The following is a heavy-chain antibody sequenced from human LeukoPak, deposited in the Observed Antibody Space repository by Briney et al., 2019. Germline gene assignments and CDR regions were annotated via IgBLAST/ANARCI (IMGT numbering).Heavy chain of an antibody. D-gene: IGHD1-26*01. J-gene: IGHJ4*02. Sequence: ASVKVSWKASGYTFTSYGISWVRQAPGQGLEWMGWISAYNGNTDYAQKFQGRVTMTTDTSTSTAYMEVRSLRSDDTAVYYCARAYSGSYYYYWGQGTLVTVSS. CDR3: ARAYSGSYYYY. V-gene: IGHV1-18*01. CDR1: GYTFTSYG. CDR2: ISAYNGNT.